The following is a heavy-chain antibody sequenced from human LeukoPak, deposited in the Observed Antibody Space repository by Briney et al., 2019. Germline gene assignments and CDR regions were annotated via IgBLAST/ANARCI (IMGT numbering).Heavy chain of an antibody. J-gene: IGHJ4*02. Sequence: ASVKVSCKASGYTFTSYYMHWVRQAPGQGLEWMGIINPSGGSTSYAQKFQGRVTMTTDTSTSTAYMELRSLRSDDTAVYYCARGPYYYDSSGYYYHRFDYWGQGTLVTVSS. CDR1: GYTFTSYY. CDR3: ARGPYYYDSSGYYYHRFDY. CDR2: INPSGGST. D-gene: IGHD3-22*01. V-gene: IGHV1-46*01.